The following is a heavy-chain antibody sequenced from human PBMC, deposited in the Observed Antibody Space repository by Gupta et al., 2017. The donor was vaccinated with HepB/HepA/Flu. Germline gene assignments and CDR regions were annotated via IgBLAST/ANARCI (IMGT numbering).Heavy chain of an antibody. CDR2: ISWNSGSI. V-gene: IGHV3-9*03. CDR1: GFTFDASA. J-gene: IGHJ4*02. D-gene: IGHD3-22*01. CDR3: AKASSPRLTRLNYYDSSGYSLDY. Sequence: EVQLVESGGGLVQPGRSLRLSCAASGFTFDASAMHWVRQPPGKGLEWVSGISWNSGSIGYADSVKGRFTISRDNAKNSLYLQMNSLRAEDIALYYCAKASSPRLTRLNYYDSSGYSLDYWGQGNLVTVSS.